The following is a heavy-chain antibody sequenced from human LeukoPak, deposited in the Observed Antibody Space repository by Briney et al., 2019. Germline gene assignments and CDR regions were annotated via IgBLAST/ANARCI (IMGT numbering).Heavy chain of an antibody. CDR3: ANYDGAPRY. V-gene: IGHV4-39*01. CDR2: SFFSGTT. J-gene: IGHJ4*02. Sequence: SETLSLTCTVSGGPISRSGYYWGWIRQPPGKGLEWIASSFFSGTTYYTPSLKSRLTISVVTSKNQFSLKLSSVTAADTAVYYCANYDGAPRYWGQGTLVTVSS. D-gene: IGHD3-22*01. CDR1: GGPISRSGYY.